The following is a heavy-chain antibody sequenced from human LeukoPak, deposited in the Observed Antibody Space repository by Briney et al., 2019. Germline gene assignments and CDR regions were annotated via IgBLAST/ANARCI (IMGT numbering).Heavy chain of an antibody. CDR3: ARDERLLSFLK. J-gene: IGHJ4*02. CDR1: GFTFSSYA. V-gene: IGHV3-23*01. Sequence: GGSLRLSCAASGFTFSSYAMSWVRQAPGKGLEWVSGITGSGGSTYYADSVKGRFTISRDNSKNTLYLQMNSLRAEDTAIYYCARDERLLSFLKWGQGTLVTVSP. CDR2: ITGSGGST. D-gene: IGHD3-3*01.